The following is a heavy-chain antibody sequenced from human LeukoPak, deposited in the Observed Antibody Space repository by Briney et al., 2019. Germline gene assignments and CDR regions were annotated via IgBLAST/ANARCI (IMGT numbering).Heavy chain of an antibody. CDR3: ARVTYGDYSSFIDY. D-gene: IGHD4-17*01. V-gene: IGHV1-2*06. J-gene: IGHJ4*02. CDR1: GYTFTGYY. Sequence: ASVKVSCKASGYTFTGYYMHWVRQAPGQGLEWMGRINPNSGGTNYAQKFQGRVTMTRDTSISTAYMEPSRLRSDDTAVYYCARVTYGDYSSFIDYWGQGTLVTVSS. CDR2: INPNSGGT.